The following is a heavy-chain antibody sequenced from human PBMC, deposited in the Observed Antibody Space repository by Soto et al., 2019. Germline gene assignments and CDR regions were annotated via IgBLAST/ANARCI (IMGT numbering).Heavy chain of an antibody. V-gene: IGHV4-31*03. CDR3: ARAWGTTVADFEY. CDR1: GGSISSGGYY. D-gene: IGHD4-17*01. Sequence: SETLSLTCTVSGGSISSGGYYWSWIRQHPGKGLEWIGYIYYSGSTYYNPSLKSRVTISVDTSKNQFSLKLSSVTAADTAVYYCARAWGTTVADFEYWGQGTLVTVSS. CDR2: IYYSGST. J-gene: IGHJ4*02.